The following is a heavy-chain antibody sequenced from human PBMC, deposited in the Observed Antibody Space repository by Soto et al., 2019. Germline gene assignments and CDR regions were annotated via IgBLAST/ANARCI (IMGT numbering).Heavy chain of an antibody. CDR2: IYYSGST. V-gene: IGHV4-39*01. Sequence: SETLSLTCTVSGGSISSSSYYWGWIRQPPGKGLEWIGSIYYSGSTYYNPSLKSRVTISVDTSKNQFSLKLSSVTAADTAVYYCARQPNPPTPHTSVRSPYYFDYWGQGTLVTVSS. CDR1: GGSISSSSYY. J-gene: IGHJ4*02. D-gene: IGHD2-15*01. CDR3: ARQPNPPTPHTSVRSPYYFDY.